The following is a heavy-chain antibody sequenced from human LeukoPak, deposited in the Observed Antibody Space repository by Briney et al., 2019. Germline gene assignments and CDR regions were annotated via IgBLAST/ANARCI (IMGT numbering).Heavy chain of an antibody. J-gene: IGHJ4*02. CDR3: ARTGGGVGWFGTIDS. CDR2: IYTGGAT. Sequence: PSQTLSLTCTVSGGSISSGSYYWTWIRQPAGKGLEWIGHIYTGGATSYNPSLQSRVAISVDTSKHEFSLKLTSLTAADTAVYYCARTGGGVGWFGTIDSWGQGTLVTVSS. CDR1: GGSISSGSYY. D-gene: IGHD1-14*01. V-gene: IGHV4-61*09.